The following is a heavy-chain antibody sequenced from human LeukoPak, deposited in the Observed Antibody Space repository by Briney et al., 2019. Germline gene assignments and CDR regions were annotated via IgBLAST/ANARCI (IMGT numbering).Heavy chain of an antibody. CDR1: GFTFSSYA. Sequence: GGSLRLSCAASGFTFSSYAMHRVRQAPGKGLEWVAVISYDGSNKYYADSVKGRFTISRDNSKNTLYLQMNSLRAEDTAVYYCARALGYCSGGSCYSFYYYYGMDVWGKGTTVTVSS. CDR2: ISYDGSNK. V-gene: IGHV3-30*04. D-gene: IGHD2-15*01. CDR3: ARALGYCSGGSCYSFYYYYGMDV. J-gene: IGHJ6*04.